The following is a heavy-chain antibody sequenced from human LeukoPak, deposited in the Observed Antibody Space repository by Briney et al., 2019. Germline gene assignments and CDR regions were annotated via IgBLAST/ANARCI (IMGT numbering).Heavy chain of an antibody. CDR1: GGSISSYY. J-gene: IGHJ3*02. CDR2: ISYSETT. CDR3: ARDKGLPQAFDI. V-gene: IGHV4-59*01. Sequence: PSETLSLTCTVSGGSISSYYWSWIRQPPGKGLEYIGYISYSETTSYNPSLKSRATISVDTSKNQFSLKLTSVTAADTAVYYCARDKGLPQAFDIWGQGTMVTVSS. D-gene: IGHD5/OR15-5a*01.